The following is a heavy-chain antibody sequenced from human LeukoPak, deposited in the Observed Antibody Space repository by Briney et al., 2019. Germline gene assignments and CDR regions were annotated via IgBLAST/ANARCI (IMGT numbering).Heavy chain of an antibody. CDR3: ASARGYNLPFDY. D-gene: IGHD5-24*01. CDR2: IIPIFGTA. CDR1: GGTFSSYA. V-gene: IGHV1-69*13. Sequence: VKVSCKASGGTFSSYAISWVRQAPGQGLEWMGGIIPIFGTANYAQKFQGRVTITADESTSTAYMELSSLRSEDTAVYYCASARGYNLPFDYWGQGILATVSS. J-gene: IGHJ4*02.